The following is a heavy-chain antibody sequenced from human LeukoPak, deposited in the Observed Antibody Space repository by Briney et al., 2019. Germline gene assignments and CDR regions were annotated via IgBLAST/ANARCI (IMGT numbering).Heavy chain of an antibody. Sequence: GKGLEWVSYISSNRSYKNYADSVKGRFTISRDNAKNSLYLQMNSLRAEDTAVYYCAADYDYGDNWGQGTLVTVSS. CDR2: ISSNRSYK. CDR3: AADYDYGDN. D-gene: IGHD2-2*01. J-gene: IGHJ4*02. V-gene: IGHV3-11*06.